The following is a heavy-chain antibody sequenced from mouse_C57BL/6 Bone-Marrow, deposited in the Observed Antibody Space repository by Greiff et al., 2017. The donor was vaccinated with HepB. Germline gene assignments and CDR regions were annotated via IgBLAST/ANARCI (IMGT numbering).Heavy chain of an antibody. J-gene: IGHJ4*01. Sequence: VQLQQSGAELARPGASVKMSCKASGYTFTSYTMHWVKQRPGQGLEWIGYINPSSGYTKYNQKFKDKATLTADKTSSTAYMQLSSLTSEESAVYYSAKDSSNYVVDAMDYWGQGTSVTVSS. CDR1: GYTFTSYT. V-gene: IGHV1-4*01. D-gene: IGHD2-5*01. CDR3: AKDSSNYVVDAMDY. CDR2: INPSSGYT.